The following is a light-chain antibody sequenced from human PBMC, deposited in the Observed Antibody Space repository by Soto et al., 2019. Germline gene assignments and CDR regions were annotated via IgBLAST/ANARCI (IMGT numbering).Light chain of an antibody. J-gene: IGKJ1*01. CDR1: QSVNSQF. CDR2: GAS. V-gene: IGKV3-20*01. CDR3: HQYGRSPRT. Sequence: EIVFTQSPATLSVSPGERATLSCRASQSVNSQFFAWHQQKPGQAPRLLIHGASNRAAGIPDRFSGSGSGTDFTLTISRLEPEDFAVYYCHQYGRSPRTFGQGTKVDIK.